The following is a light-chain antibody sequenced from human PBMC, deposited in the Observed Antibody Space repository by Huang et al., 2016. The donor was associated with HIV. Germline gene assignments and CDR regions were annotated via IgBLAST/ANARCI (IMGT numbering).Light chain of an antibody. CDR3: QQYGGSPPIT. Sequence: EIVLTQSPGTLSLSPGERATLSCRAIQSVISNYLAWYQQKPGQALRLLIYRTSSRAAGLPDRFSGSGSGTDFTLTISRLEPEDFAVYYCQQYGGSPPITFGQGTRLEIK. J-gene: IGKJ5*01. V-gene: IGKV3-20*01. CDR1: QSVISNY. CDR2: RTS.